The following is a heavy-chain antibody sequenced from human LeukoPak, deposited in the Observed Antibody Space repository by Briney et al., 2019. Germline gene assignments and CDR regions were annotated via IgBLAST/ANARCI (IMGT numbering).Heavy chain of an antibody. D-gene: IGHD3-22*01. CDR3: ARRYYDSSGYYSYWYFDL. CDR2: IYYSGST. CDR1: GGSISSSSYY. Sequence: SETLSLTCTVSGGSISSSSYYWGWIRQPPGKGLEWTGSIYYSGSTYYNPSLKSRVTISVDTSKNQFSLKLSSVTAADTAVYYCARRYYDSSGYYSYWYFDLWGRGTLVTVSS. V-gene: IGHV4-39*01. J-gene: IGHJ2*01.